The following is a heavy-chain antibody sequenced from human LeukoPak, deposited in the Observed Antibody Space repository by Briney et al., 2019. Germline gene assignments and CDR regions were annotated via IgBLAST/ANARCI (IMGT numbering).Heavy chain of an antibody. D-gene: IGHD2-2*01. CDR3: AREGHCSSTSCYVLDY. J-gene: IGHJ4*02. V-gene: IGHV4-31*03. Sequence: SETLSLTCTVSGGSISSGFYYWSWIRQHPGKGLEWIGYIYYSGSTYYNPSLKSRLTISVDTSKNQFSLKLSSVTAADTAVYYCAREGHCSSTSCYVLDYWGQGTLVTVSS. CDR2: IYYSGST. CDR1: GGSISSGFYY.